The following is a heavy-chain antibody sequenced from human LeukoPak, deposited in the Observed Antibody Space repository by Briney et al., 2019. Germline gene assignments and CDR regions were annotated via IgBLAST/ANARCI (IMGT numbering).Heavy chain of an antibody. V-gene: IGHV4-4*07. J-gene: IGHJ6*03. Sequence: PSETLSLTCTVSGGSINSYYWSWIQQPARKGLEWIGRIYTSGTTNYNPSLKSRVTMSVDTSKKQFSLKLSSVTAADTAVYYCARAGDFWSGYPSRNYMDVWGKGTTVTVSS. D-gene: IGHD3-3*01. CDR3: ARAGDFWSGYPSRNYMDV. CDR1: GGSINSYY. CDR2: IYTSGTT.